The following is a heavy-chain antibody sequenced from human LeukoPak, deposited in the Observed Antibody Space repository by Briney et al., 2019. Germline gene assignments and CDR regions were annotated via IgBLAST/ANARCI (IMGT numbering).Heavy chain of an antibody. CDR2: ISSRGSTI. Sequence: GGSLRPSCAASGFTFRSYVMNWVRQAPGKGLEWVSYISSRGSTIHYADSVKGRFTISRDNAKNSLYLQMNSLRAEDTAVYYCARVVYSSGWVPYWGQGTLVTVSS. CDR1: GFTFRSYV. J-gene: IGHJ4*02. CDR3: ARVVYSSGWVPY. D-gene: IGHD6-19*01. V-gene: IGHV3-48*03.